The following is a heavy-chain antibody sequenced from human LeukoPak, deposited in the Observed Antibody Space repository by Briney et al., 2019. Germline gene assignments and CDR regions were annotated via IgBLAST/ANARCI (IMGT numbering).Heavy chain of an antibody. D-gene: IGHD3-10*01. V-gene: IGHV4-30-4*01. CDR1: GGSISSGDYY. J-gene: IGHJ3*02. CDR3: ARGHYYGSGSRGAFDI. Sequence: SETLSLTCTVSGGSISSGDYYWSWIRQPPGKGLEWIGFISISGSTDYNPSLKSRVTISLDTSRNQFSLRLSSVTAADTAAYYCARGHYYGSGSRGAFDIWGQGTMVTVSS. CDR2: ISISGST.